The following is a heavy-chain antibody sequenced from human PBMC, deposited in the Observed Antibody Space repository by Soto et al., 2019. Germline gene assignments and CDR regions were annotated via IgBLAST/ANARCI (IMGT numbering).Heavy chain of an antibody. Sequence: SETLSITCTVSGVYIISGGYYWSWIRQHQGKGLEWIGYSYYRGSTYEHPSLKNRLTMSVDTSKNQIALKLGSVTGADSAVYYCARVAVVQMVYAHAGWFDPWGQGTLVTVSP. D-gene: IGHD2-8*01. J-gene: IGHJ5*02. CDR2: SYYRGST. V-gene: IGHV4-31*03. CDR3: ARVAVVQMVYAHAGWFDP. CDR1: GVYIISGGYY.